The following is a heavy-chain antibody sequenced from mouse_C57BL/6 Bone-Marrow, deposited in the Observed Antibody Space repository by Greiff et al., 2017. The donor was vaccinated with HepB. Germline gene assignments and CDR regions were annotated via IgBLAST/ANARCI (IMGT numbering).Heavy chain of an antibody. CDR1: GFTFSDYG. D-gene: IGHD1-1*01. CDR3: ARLDYYGSSYGGWYFDV. CDR2: ISSGSSTI. J-gene: IGHJ1*03. Sequence: EVQRVESGGGLVKPGGSLKLSCAASGFTFSDYGMHWVRQAPEKGLEWVAYISSGSSTIYYADTVKGRFTISRDNAKNTLFLQMTSLRSEDTAMYYCARLDYYGSSYGGWYFDVWGTGTTVTVSS. V-gene: IGHV5-17*01.